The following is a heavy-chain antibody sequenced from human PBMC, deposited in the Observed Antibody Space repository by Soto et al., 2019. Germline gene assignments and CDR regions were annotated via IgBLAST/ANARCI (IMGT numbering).Heavy chain of an antibody. V-gene: IGHV3-7*01. D-gene: IGHD3-22*01. Sequence: GGSLRLSCAASGFTFSSYWMSWVRQAPGKGLEGVANIKQDGSEKYYVDSVKGRFTISRDNAKNSLYLQMNSLRAEDTAVYYCARTLPIYDSSGYYFDYWGQGTLVTVSS. J-gene: IGHJ4*02. CDR2: IKQDGSEK. CDR1: GFTFSSYW. CDR3: ARTLPIYDSSGYYFDY.